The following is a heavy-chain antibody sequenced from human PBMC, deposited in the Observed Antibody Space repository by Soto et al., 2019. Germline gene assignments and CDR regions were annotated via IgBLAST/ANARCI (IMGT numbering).Heavy chain of an antibody. CDR1: GGSISSDY. V-gene: IGHV4-59*01. J-gene: IGHJ4*02. D-gene: IGHD5-12*01. Sequence: PSETLSVTCTVPGGSISSDYWSWIRQPPGKGLEWIGYIYYSGSTNYNPSLKSRVTISVDTSKNQFSLKLSSVTAADTAVYYCARAYGGYADYWGQGALVTVS. CDR3: ARAYGGYADY. CDR2: IYYSGST.